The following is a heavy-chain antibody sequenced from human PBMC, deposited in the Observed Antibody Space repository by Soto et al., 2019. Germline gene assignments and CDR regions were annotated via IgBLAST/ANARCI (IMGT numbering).Heavy chain of an antibody. Sequence: GGSLRLSCAASGFSFSSYSMNWVRQAPGKGLEWVSYISSSSVSIYYADSEKGRFTISRDNAKNSLYLQMNSLRDEDTAVYYCARHENSGSYFGYWGQGTLVTVSS. CDR1: GFSFSSYS. V-gene: IGHV3-48*02. J-gene: IGHJ4*02. D-gene: IGHD1-26*01. CDR3: ARHENSGSYFGY. CDR2: ISSSSVSI.